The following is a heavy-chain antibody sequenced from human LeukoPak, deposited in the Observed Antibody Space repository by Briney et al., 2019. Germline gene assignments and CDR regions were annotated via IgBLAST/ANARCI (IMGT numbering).Heavy chain of an antibody. V-gene: IGHV3-21*01. CDR1: GFTFSTCT. D-gene: IGHD3-3*01. CDR3: AGEFSNSPASMDV. Sequence: EGSLRLSCAASGFTFSTCTMNWVRQAPGKGLEWVSYISSSGNYVDYADSVRGRFTISRDNAKSSLFLQMNSLRAEDTAVYYCAGEFSNSPASMDVWGQGTTVTVSS. CDR2: ISSSGNYV. J-gene: IGHJ6*02.